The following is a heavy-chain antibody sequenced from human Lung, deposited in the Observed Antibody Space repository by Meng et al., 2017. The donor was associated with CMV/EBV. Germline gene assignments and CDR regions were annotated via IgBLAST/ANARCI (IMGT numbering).Heavy chain of an antibody. J-gene: IGHJ4*02. CDR3: SSTISGSYDY. V-gene: IGHV3-73*01. Sequence: GESXKISCAASGFTFSAFDMHWVRQASGKGLEWVGRVRGKSNSYATAYGASVEGRFTISRDDSKNTAYLQMNSLKTEDTAVYYCSSTISGSYDYWGQGT. CDR1: GFTFSAFD. CDR2: VRGKSNSYAT. D-gene: IGHD1-26*01.